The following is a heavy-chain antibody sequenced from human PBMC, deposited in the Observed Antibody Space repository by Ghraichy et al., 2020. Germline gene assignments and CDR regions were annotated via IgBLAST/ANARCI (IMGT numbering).Heavy chain of an antibody. J-gene: IGHJ6*02. Sequence: GGSLRLSCAASGFIFSTYGKHWVRQAPGKGLEWVAIIWYDGKNKYYADSVKGRFTISRDNYKNTVYVQMNSLREEDTAVYYCARVLAAAANYAMDVWGQGTMVTVSS. CDR2: IWYDGKNK. CDR1: GFIFSTYG. CDR3: ARVLAAAANYAMDV. D-gene: IGHD6-13*01. V-gene: IGHV3-33*01.